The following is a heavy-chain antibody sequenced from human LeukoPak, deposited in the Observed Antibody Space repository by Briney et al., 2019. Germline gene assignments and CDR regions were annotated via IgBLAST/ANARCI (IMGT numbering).Heavy chain of an antibody. D-gene: IGHD5-18*01. V-gene: IGHV3-9*01. CDR1: GFTFDDYA. J-gene: IGHJ4*02. CDR2: ISWNSGSI. CDR3: AKALPGYSYGYDY. Sequence: GGSLRLSCAASGFTFDDYAMHWVRQAPGKGLEWVSGISWNSGSIGYADSVKGRFAISRDNAKNSLYLQMNSLRAEDTALYYCAKALPGYSYGYDYWGQGTLVTVSS.